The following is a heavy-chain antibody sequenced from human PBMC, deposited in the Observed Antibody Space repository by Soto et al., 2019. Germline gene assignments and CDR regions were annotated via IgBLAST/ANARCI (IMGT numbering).Heavy chain of an antibody. CDR2: IYYSGST. Sequence: HSETLSLTCPFSGFSVSRGSYYLRWLRPPPGKGLEWIGYIYYSGSTNYNPSLKSRVTISVDTSKNQFSLKLSSVTAADTAVYYWAGKKGGWLHFPYSPLGGQGTLVTVS. CDR1: GFSVSRGSYY. J-gene: IGHJ1*01. CDR3: AGKKGGWLHFPYSPL. V-gene: IGHV4-61*01. D-gene: IGHD5-12*01.